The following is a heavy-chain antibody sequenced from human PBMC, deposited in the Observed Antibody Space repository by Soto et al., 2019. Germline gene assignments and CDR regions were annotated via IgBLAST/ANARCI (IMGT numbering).Heavy chain of an antibody. Sequence: AAVKVSCKASGCTFSSYAISWVRQAPGQGLEWMGGIIPIFGTANYAQKFQGRVTITADESTSTAYMELSSLRSEDTAVYYCARMRYSSSWYGPSYYYYGMDVWGQGTTVTVSS. D-gene: IGHD6-13*01. CDR3: ARMRYSSSWYGPSYYYYGMDV. CDR1: GCTFSSYA. V-gene: IGHV1-69*13. J-gene: IGHJ6*02. CDR2: IIPIFGTA.